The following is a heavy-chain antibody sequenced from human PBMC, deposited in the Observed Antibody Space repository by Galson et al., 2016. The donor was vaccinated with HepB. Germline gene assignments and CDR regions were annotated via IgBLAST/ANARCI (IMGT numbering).Heavy chain of an antibody. CDR2: ILHEGRKK. CDR1: GFSFSSYA. J-gene: IGHJ1*01. Sequence: SLRLSCAASGFSFSSYAMHWVRQAPGKGLEWVAVILHEGRKKYYADSVKGRFTISRDNSKNSLDLQMSTLRADDTAVYFCAKKGGSRYFDWLLKKEYFQHWGQGTLVTVSS. V-gene: IGHV3-30*18. CDR3: AKKGGSRYFDWLLKKEYFQH. D-gene: IGHD3-9*01.